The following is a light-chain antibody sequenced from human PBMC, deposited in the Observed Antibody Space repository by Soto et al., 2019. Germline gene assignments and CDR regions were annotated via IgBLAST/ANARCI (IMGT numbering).Light chain of an antibody. CDR3: QQLYTLPFT. CDR1: HDISTF. CDR2: EAS. Sequence: TQSPSLLSASIGDRVTITCRASHDISTFLAWYQQKPGKAPKLLIYEASTLQSGVPSRFSGSGSGTEFTLTISGLLPEDFAAYHCQQLYTLPFTFGQGTRREI. V-gene: IGKV1-9*01. J-gene: IGKJ5*01.